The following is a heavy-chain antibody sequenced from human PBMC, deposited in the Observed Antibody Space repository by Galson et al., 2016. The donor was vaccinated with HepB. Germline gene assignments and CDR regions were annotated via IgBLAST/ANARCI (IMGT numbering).Heavy chain of an antibody. D-gene: IGHD2-2*02. V-gene: IGHV3-21*01. CDR1: GFTFRNYR. CDR3: AIFHEDCDSSNCYIDYSYYGMDV. Sequence: SLRLSCAASGFTFRNYRINWVRQAPGKGLEWVSSITGSGDHISYIDSLKGRFTISRDNAKNSLYLRMNSLRAEDTALYYCAIFHEDCDSSNCYIDYSYYGMDVWGQGTMVTVSS. J-gene: IGHJ6*02. CDR2: ITGSGDHI.